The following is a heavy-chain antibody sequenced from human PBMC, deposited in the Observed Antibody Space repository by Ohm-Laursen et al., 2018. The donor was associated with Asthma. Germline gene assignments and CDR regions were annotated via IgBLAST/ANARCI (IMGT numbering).Heavy chain of an antibody. Sequence: SLRLSCAASGFTFSSYWMHWVRQAPGKGLVWVSRINSDGSSTSYADSVKGRFTLSRINAKNSLSLQMNSLRAEDTAVYYCAAAPIVVVPAAASTYYYYYGMDVWGQGTTVTVSS. CDR3: AAAPIVVVPAAASTYYYYYGMDV. J-gene: IGHJ6*02. D-gene: IGHD2-2*01. V-gene: IGHV3-74*01. CDR2: INSDGSST. CDR1: GFTFSSYW.